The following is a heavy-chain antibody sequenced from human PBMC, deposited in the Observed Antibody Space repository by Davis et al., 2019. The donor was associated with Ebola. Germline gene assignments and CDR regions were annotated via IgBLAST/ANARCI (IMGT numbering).Heavy chain of an antibody. J-gene: IGHJ4*02. D-gene: IGHD4-23*01. Sequence: MPGGSLRLSCTVSGASISSSNYYWGWIRQPPGKGLEWIGSIYYSGSTYYNPSLKSRVTISVDTSKNQFSLKLSSVTAADTAVYYCASLTVVTLIDYWGQGTLVTVSS. V-gene: IGHV4-39*07. CDR3: ASLTVVTLIDY. CDR2: IYYSGST. CDR1: GASISSSNYY.